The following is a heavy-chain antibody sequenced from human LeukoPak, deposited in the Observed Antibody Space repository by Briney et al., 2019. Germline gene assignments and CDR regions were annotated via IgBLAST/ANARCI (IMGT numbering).Heavy chain of an antibody. CDR2: IIPILGIA. D-gene: IGHD6-13*01. V-gene: IGHV1-69*02. J-gene: IGHJ5*02. CDR3: AGLIAAPGTGWFDP. Sequence: GASVKVSCKASGGTFSSYTISWVRQAPGQGLEWMGRIIPILGIANYAQKFQGRVTITADKSTSTAYMELSSLRSEDPAVYYFAGLIAAPGTGWFDPGGQGTLVTVSS. CDR1: GGTFSSYT.